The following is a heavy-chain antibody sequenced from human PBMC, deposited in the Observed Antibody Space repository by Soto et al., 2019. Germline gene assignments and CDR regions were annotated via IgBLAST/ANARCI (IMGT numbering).Heavy chain of an antibody. CDR2: ISYDGSIK. V-gene: IGHV3-30*14. Sequence: GGSLRLSCAASGFTFSTYVVHWVRQAPGKGLEWVAVISYDGSIKCYADSVKGRFSISRDNSKNMVSLQMSSLRAEDTAVYYCTRMYYYDSSGPVGVAFDIWGQGTMVTVSS. D-gene: IGHD3-22*01. CDR3: TRMYYYDSSGPVGVAFDI. J-gene: IGHJ3*02. CDR1: GFTFSTYV.